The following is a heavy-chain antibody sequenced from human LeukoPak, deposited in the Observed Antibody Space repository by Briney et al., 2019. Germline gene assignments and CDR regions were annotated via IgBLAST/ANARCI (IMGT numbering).Heavy chain of an antibody. D-gene: IGHD2-2*02. J-gene: IGHJ3*01. CDR2: IKQDGGET. V-gene: IGHV3-7*02. CDR3: ATNRYTAFDF. CDR1: GFTFSSYW. Sequence: GGSLRLSCAASGFTFSSYWMSWVRQAPGKGLEWVANIKQDGGETYYVDSLKGRFTIPRDNAKNSLYLQMNSLRAEDSAVYYCATNRYTAFDFRGQGTMVTVSS.